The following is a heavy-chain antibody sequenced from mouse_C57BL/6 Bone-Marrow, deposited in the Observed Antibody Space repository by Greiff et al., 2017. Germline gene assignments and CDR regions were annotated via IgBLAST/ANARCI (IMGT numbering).Heavy chain of an antibody. Sequence: VQLQQSGAELVRPGASVKLSCTASGFNIKDDYMHWVKQRPEQGLEWIGWIDPENGDTEYASKFQGKATITADTSSNTAYLHLSSLTSDDTAVYYCTTWGVTATFYYFDYWGQGTTLTVSS. CDR3: TTWGVTATFYYFDY. J-gene: IGHJ2*01. D-gene: IGHD2-1*01. CDR2: IDPENGDT. V-gene: IGHV14-4*01. CDR1: GFNIKDDY.